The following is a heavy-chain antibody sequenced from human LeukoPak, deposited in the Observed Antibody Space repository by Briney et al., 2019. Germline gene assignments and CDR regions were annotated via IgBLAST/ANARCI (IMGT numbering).Heavy chain of an antibody. CDR3: ASSYGSGSLNWFDP. CDR1: GGSISSSSYY. Sequence: PSETLSLTCTVSGGSISSSSYYWGWLRQPPGKGLEWIGSIYYSGSTYYNPSLKSRVTISVDTSKNQFSLKLSSVTAADTAVYYCASSYGSGSLNWFDPWGQGTLVTVSS. V-gene: IGHV4-39*01. J-gene: IGHJ5*02. D-gene: IGHD3-10*01. CDR2: IYYSGST.